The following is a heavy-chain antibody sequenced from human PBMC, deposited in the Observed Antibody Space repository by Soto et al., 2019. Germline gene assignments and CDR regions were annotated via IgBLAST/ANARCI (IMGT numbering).Heavy chain of an antibody. CDR2: ISYDGSNK. V-gene: IGHV3-30*18. J-gene: IGHJ4*02. CDR3: AKASWELELRFNYFDY. D-gene: IGHD1-7*01. Sequence: GGSLRLSCAASGFTFSSYGMHWVRQAPGKGLEWVAVISYDGSNKYYADSVKGRFTISRDNSKNTLYLQMNSLRAEDTAVYYCAKASWELELRFNYFDYWGQGTLVTVSS. CDR1: GFTFSSYG.